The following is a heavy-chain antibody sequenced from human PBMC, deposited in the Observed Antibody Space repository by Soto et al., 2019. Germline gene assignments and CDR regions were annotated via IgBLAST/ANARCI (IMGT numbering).Heavy chain of an antibody. CDR2: IYYSGIT. V-gene: IGHV4-30-4*01. CDR3: ARVKYSMTGGFDY. D-gene: IGHD4-4*01. Sequence: QVQLQESGPGLVKPSQTLSLTCTVSGASISSGDYYWSWVRQPPGKGLQWMGYIYYSGITHYNPSLKSRLTVTLDTSENQFSLRLTSVTAADTAVYYCARVKYSMTGGFDYWGQGTLVTVSS. CDR1: GASISSGDYY. J-gene: IGHJ4*02.